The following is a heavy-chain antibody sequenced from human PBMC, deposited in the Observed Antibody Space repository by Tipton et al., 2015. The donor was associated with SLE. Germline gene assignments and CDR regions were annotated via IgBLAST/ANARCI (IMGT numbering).Heavy chain of an antibody. V-gene: IGHV4-34*01. CDR1: GGSFSDYY. Sequence: TLSLTCAVYGGSFSDYYWIGEINHSGSTNYNPSLKSRVTISVDTSKNQFSLKLSSVTAADTAVYYCARAHGVAYDNYYYGMDVWGQGTTVTVSS. CDR3: ARAHGVAYDNYYYGMDV. D-gene: IGHD5-12*01. CDR2: INHSGST. J-gene: IGHJ6*02.